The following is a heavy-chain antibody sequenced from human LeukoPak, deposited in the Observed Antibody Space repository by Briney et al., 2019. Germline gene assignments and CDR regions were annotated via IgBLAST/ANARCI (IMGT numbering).Heavy chain of an antibody. D-gene: IGHD3/OR15-3a*01. V-gene: IGHV3-48*01. J-gene: IGHJ6*03. CDR3: ARVYRNEEGFWTPNNYMDV. Sequence: GGSLRLSCAVSGFTLSSYSMNWVRQAPGKGLEWVSYISSGSSTIDNADSVKGRFTISRDNAKNSLYLQMNSLRAEDTAVYYCARVYRNEEGFWTPNNYMDVWGKGTTVTVSS. CDR1: GFTLSSYS. CDR2: ISSGSSTI.